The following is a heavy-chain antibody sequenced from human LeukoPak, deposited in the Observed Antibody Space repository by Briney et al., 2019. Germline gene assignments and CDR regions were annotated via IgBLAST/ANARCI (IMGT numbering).Heavy chain of an antibody. Sequence: PGASLRLSCAASGFTFSTNFMHWVRQAPGKGLEWVADIASDGSHTFYVESLKGRFTISRNNSKNTLYLQMNSLRAEDTAVYFCAREREDTILHSGSFDIWGQGTMVTVSS. CDR1: GFTFSTNF. D-gene: IGHD2-21*01. CDR3: AREREDTILHSGSFDI. CDR2: IASDGSHT. J-gene: IGHJ3*02. V-gene: IGHV3-30-3*01.